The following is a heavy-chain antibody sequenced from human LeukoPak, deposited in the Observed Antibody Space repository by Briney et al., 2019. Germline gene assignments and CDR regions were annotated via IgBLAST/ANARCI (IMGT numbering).Heavy chain of an antibody. D-gene: IGHD5-12*01. V-gene: IGHV4-38-2*01. CDR3: ARLYSGSPDY. CDR2: IYHRGNT. CDR1: GYSISGGYH. Sequence: PSETLSLTCAVSGYSISGGYHWGWIRQPPGKGLEWIGTIYHRGNTYYNPSLKSRVTISVDTSKNQFSLKLPSVTAADTAVYFCARLYSGSPDYWGQGTLVTVSS. J-gene: IGHJ4*02.